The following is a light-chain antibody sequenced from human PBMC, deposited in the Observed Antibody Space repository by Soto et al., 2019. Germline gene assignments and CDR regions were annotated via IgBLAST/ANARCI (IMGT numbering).Light chain of an antibody. J-gene: IGLJ3*02. CDR1: SSDVGGYNH. CDR3: SSYTATRTAL. V-gene: IGLV2-14*03. Sequence: QSALTQPASVSGSPGQSITIACTGTSSDVGGYNHVSWYQVHPGKAPRLVIYDVSIRPPAVSDRFSGSTSGNTASLTISGLQAEDEADYYCSSYTATRTALFGGGTKLTVL. CDR2: DVS.